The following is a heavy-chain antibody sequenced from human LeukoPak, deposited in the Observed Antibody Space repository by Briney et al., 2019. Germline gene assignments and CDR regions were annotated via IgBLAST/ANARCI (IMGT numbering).Heavy chain of an antibody. Sequence: GGSLRLSCAASGFTFSTYGMHWVRQAPGKGLEWVAVISYDGSNEYYADSVKGRFTISRDNSKNTLYLQMSSLRAEDTAVYYYAKEFNRGLPDYWGQGTLVTVPS. D-gene: IGHD2-21*01. V-gene: IGHV3-30*18. CDR2: ISYDGSNE. CDR3: AKEFNRGLPDY. J-gene: IGHJ4*02. CDR1: GFTFSTYG.